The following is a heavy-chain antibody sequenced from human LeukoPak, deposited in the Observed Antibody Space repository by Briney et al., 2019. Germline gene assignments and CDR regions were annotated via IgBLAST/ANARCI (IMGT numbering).Heavy chain of an antibody. CDR2: INHSGST. J-gene: IGHJ5*02. CDR3: ARVQYCSGGSCS. D-gene: IGHD2-15*01. V-gene: IGHV4-34*01. Sequence: SETLSLTCAVYGGSFSGYYWSWIRQPPGKGLEWIGEINHSGSTNYNPSLKSRVTISLDTSKNQFSLKLSSVTAADTAVYYCARVQYCSGGSCSWGQGTLVTVSS. CDR1: GGSFSGYY.